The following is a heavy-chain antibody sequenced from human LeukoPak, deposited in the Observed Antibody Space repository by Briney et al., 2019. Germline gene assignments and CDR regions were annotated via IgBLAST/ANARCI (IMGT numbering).Heavy chain of an antibody. CDR1: GYTLTSYY. Sequence: GASVKVSCKASGYTLTSYYMHWVRQAPGQGLEWMGIINPSGGSTSYAQKFQGRVTMTRDTSTSTVYMELSSLRSEDTAVYYCARVVAVGDFDYWGQGTLVTVSS. V-gene: IGHV1-46*01. CDR2: INPSGGST. CDR3: ARVVAVGDFDY. D-gene: IGHD6-19*01. J-gene: IGHJ4*02.